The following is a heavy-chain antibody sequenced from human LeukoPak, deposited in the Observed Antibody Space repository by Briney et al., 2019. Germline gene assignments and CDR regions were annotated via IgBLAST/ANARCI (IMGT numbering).Heavy chain of an antibody. D-gene: IGHD3-22*01. CDR2: IWYEGSNK. J-gene: IGHJ3*02. V-gene: IGHV3-33*01. CDR3: ARDRPHDRSGYFAFDI. Sequence: GTSLRLSCAASGFTFSIYGMHWVRQAPGKGLEWVAVIWYEGSNKYYADSVKGRFTISRDNSKNTLYMQMNSLRAEDTAVYSCARDRPHDRSGYFAFDIWGQGTMVTVSS. CDR1: GFTFSIYG.